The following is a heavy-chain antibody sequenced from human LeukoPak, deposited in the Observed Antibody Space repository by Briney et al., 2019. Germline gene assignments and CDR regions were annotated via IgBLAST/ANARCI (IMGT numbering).Heavy chain of an antibody. CDR1: GFTFSSYA. D-gene: IGHD5-18*01. CDR3: ARDIQLWYPDAFDI. CDR2: ISYDGSNK. V-gene: IGHV3-30-3*01. J-gene: IGHJ3*02. Sequence: GRSLRLSCAASGFTFSSYAMHWVRQAPGKGLEWVAVISYDGSNKYYADSVKGRFTISRDNSKNTLYLQMNSLRAEDTAVYYCARDIQLWYPDAFDIWGQGTMVTVSS.